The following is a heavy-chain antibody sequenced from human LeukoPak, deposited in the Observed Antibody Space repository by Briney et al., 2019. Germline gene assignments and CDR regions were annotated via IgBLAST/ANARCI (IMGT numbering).Heavy chain of an antibody. V-gene: IGHV3-7*01. Sequence: PGGSLRLSCTASGFTFKNYRMTWVLQAPGKGLEWVASMKDDGNEIQYVDSVKGRFTISRDNAKNSLYLQMNNLRAEDTAVYYCARNRATNDYWGQGTLVTVSS. CDR3: ARNRATNDY. D-gene: IGHD1-26*01. CDR1: GFTFKNYR. J-gene: IGHJ4*02. CDR2: MKDDGNEI.